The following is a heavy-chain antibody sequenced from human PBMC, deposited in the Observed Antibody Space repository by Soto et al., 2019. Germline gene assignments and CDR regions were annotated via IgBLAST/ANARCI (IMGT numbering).Heavy chain of an antibody. CDR3: ARSIKPGSYDEVWFDP. V-gene: IGHV1-69*01. CDR1: GGTFSSYA. Sequence: QVQLVQSGAEVKKPGSSVKVSCKASGGTFSSYAISWVRQAPGQGLEWMGGIIPIFGTANYAQKFQGRVTITADESMSTAYMELSSLRSEDTAVYYCARSIKPGSYDEVWFDPWGQGTLVTVSS. J-gene: IGHJ5*02. CDR2: IIPIFGTA. D-gene: IGHD1-26*01.